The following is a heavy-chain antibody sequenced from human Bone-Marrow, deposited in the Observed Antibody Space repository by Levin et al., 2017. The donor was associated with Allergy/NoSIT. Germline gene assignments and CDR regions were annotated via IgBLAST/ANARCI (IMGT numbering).Heavy chain of an antibody. V-gene: IGHV3-74*01. D-gene: IGHD6-13*01. CDR1: GFTFSSYW. Sequence: GGSLRLSCAASGFTFSSYWMHWVRQAPGKGLVWVSRINSDGSSTSYADSVKGRFTISRDNAKNTLYLQMNSLRAEDTAVYYCARQGGAAASPARPNNWFDPWGQGTLVTVSS. CDR2: INSDGSST. J-gene: IGHJ5*02. CDR3: ARQGGAAASPARPNNWFDP.